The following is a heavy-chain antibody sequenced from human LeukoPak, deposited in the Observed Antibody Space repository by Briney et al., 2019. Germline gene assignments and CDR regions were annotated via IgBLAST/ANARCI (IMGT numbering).Heavy chain of an antibody. J-gene: IGHJ4*02. D-gene: IGHD3-9*01. CDR2: IYVSGTT. CDR1: GGSISSYY. CDR3: ARDEAYTGYIHY. V-gene: IGHV4-4*07. Sequence: PSETLSLTCSVSGGSISSYYWSWIRQPAGKGLEWIGRIYVSGTTNYNPSLKSRITMSLDTSRNQLSLRLSSVTAADTAVYYCARDEAYTGYIHYWGQGTLVTVSS.